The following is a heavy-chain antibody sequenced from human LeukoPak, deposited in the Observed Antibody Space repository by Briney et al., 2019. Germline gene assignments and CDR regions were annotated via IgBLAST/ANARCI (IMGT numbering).Heavy chain of an antibody. Sequence: EASVKVSCKASGYTFTSYAMRWVRQAPGQRLEWMGWISAGNGNTKYSQKFQGRVTITRDTSASTAYMELSSLRSEDTAVYYCARGTGIAAALQWGQGTLVTVSS. CDR2: ISAGNGNT. V-gene: IGHV1-3*01. CDR1: GYTFTSYA. J-gene: IGHJ4*02. CDR3: ARGTGIAAALQ. D-gene: IGHD6-13*01.